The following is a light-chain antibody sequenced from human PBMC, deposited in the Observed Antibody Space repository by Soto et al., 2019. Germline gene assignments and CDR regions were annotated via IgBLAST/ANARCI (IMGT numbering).Light chain of an antibody. Sequence: QSVLTQPASVSGSPGQSITISCTGTSSDVGSYNYVSWYQQYPGKAPKLMIYDVSNRPSGVSYRFSGSKSGNTASLTISGLQAEDEADYYCRSYTTSSTHVAFGGGTKLTVL. J-gene: IGLJ2*01. CDR2: DVS. CDR3: RSYTTSSTHVA. CDR1: SSDVGSYNY. V-gene: IGLV2-14*01.